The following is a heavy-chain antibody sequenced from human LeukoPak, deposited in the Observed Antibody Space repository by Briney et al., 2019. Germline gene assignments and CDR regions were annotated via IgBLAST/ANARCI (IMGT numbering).Heavy chain of an antibody. CDR3: ARALRDYGDYYYYYYMDV. D-gene: IGHD4-17*01. CDR1: GYTFTGYY. V-gene: IGHV1-2*02. CDR2: INPSSGGT. Sequence: ASVKVSCKPSGYTFTGYYIQWVRQAPRQGLEWVGWINPSSGGTNYAPKFQGRVTMTRDTSTSTAYMELRSLRSDDTAVYYCARALRDYGDYYYYYYMDVWGKGTTVTISS. J-gene: IGHJ6*03.